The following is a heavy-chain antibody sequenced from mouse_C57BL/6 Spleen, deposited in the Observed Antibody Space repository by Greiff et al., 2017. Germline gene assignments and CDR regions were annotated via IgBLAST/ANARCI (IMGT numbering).Heavy chain of an antibody. CDR3: ARGSNLDY. Sequence: VQLKESGPVLVKPGASVKMSCKASGYTFTDYYMNWVKQSHGKSLEWIGVINPYNGGTSYNQKFKGKATLTVDKSSSTAYMELNSLTSEDSAVYYCARGSNLDYWGQGTTLTVSS. CDR2: INPYNGGT. J-gene: IGHJ2*01. D-gene: IGHD1-1*01. V-gene: IGHV1-19*01. CDR1: GYTFTDYY.